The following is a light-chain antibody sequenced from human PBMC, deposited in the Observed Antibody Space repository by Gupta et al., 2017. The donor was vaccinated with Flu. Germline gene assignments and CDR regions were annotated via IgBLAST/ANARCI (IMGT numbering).Light chain of an antibody. CDR3: QAWDSSTALV. CDR1: KLGDKY. CDR2: QDS. J-gene: IGLJ2*01. Sequence: SYELTQPPSVSVSPGQTASITCSGDKLGDKYACWYQQKPGQSPVLVIYQDSKRPSGIPERFSGSNSGNTATLTISGTQAMDEAYYYCQAWDSSTALVFGGGTKLTVL. V-gene: IGLV3-1*01.